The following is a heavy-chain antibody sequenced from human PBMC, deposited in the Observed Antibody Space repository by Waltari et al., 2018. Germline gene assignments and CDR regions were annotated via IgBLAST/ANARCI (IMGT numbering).Heavy chain of an antibody. CDR2: IYHSGST. D-gene: IGHD3-22*01. V-gene: IGHV4-38-2*02. Sequence: QVQLQESGPGLVKPSETLSLTCAVSGYSISSGYYWGWIRQPPGKGLEWIGSIYHSGSTYYNPSLKSRVTISVDTSKNQFSLKLSSVTAADTAVYYCARERRDYDSRGYYYGGAFDIWGQGTMVTVSS. CDR3: ARERRDYDSRGYYYGGAFDI. J-gene: IGHJ3*02. CDR1: GYSISSGYY.